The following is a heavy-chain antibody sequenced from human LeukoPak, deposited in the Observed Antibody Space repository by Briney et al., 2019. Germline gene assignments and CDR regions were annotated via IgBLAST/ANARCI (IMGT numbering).Heavy chain of an antibody. CDR3: ARGHSTYYSDSSGYYDY. CDR2: IYHSGSI. Sequence: PSGTLSLTCAVSGGSISSSNCWSWVRQPPGKGLEWIGEIYHSGSINYNPSLKSRVTISVDKSKNQFSLNLSSVTAADTAVYYCARGHSTYYSDSSGYYDYWGQGTLVTVSS. J-gene: IGHJ4*02. V-gene: IGHV4-4*02. CDR1: GGSISSSNC. D-gene: IGHD3-22*01.